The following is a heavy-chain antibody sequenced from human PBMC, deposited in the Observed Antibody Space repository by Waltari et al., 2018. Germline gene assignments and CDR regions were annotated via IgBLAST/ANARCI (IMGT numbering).Heavy chain of an antibody. Sequence: QVQLQESGPGLVKPSETLSLSCTVSVASLTPYYWSWIRRPPGKGLEYIGYINDSGDTNYSPSLRSRVSMSLDTSKNQFSLKISSVTAADSAVYYCARVHGSESPLAWGTDVWGQGTAVTVSS. CDR3: ARVHGSESPLAWGTDV. V-gene: IGHV4-59*01. CDR1: VASLTPYY. CDR2: INDSGDT. J-gene: IGHJ6*02. D-gene: IGHD2-21*01.